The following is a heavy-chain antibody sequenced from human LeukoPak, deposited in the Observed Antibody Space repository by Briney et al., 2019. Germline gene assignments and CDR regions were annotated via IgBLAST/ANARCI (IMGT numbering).Heavy chain of an antibody. D-gene: IGHD3-10*01. CDR3: ARLVTMVRGVIEY. Sequence: SETLSLTCTVSGGSISSSGYYWGWIRQPPGKGLEWIGSIYYSGSTYYNPSLKSRVTISVDTSKNQFSLKLSSVTAADTAVYYCARLVTMVRGVIEYWGQGTLVTVSS. J-gene: IGHJ4*02. CDR1: GGSISSSGYY. CDR2: IYYSGST. V-gene: IGHV4-39*01.